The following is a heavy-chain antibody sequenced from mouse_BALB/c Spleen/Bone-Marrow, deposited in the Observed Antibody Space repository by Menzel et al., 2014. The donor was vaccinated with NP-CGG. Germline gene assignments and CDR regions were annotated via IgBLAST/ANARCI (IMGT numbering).Heavy chain of an antibody. V-gene: IGHV1S22*01. J-gene: IGHJ3*01. CDR1: GYTFTNFW. Sequence: LQQSGSELVRPGASVKPSCKASGYTFTNFWMHWVRQRPGQGLEWIGNVYPGSDTANYDEKFKSKATLTVDTSSSTAYMQLSSLTSEDSAVYYCTRSLYYYPAYWGQGTLVTVST. D-gene: IGHD1-1*01. CDR3: TRSLYYYPAY. CDR2: VYPGSDTA.